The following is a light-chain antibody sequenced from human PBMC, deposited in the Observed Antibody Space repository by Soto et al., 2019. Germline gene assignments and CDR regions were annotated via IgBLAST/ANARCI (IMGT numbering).Light chain of an antibody. Sequence: IQLTQSPSSLSASVGDRVTITCRASQGISSDSAWYQQKPGRAPMLLIYAASTLQSRVPSRFSGSGSGTDFTLTISSLQPGDFATYYCQQLNSYPRTFGPGTKVDIK. V-gene: IGKV1-9*01. CDR2: AAS. CDR3: QQLNSYPRT. J-gene: IGKJ3*01. CDR1: QGISSD.